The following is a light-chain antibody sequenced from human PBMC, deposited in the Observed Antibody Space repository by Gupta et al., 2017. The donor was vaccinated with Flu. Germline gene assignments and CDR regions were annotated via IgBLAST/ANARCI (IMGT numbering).Light chain of an antibody. CDR3: QVWDRTTYV. CDR1: KLGYKY. CDR2: HDI. Sequence: SYDLTQPPSVSVSPGQTASITCSGDKLGYKYVSWYQHNPGQSPVMVIYHDIKRPSGIPERFSGSNPGNTATLTISETQAMDEADYYCQVWDRTTYVFGSGTKVTVL. J-gene: IGLJ1*01. V-gene: IGLV3-1*01.